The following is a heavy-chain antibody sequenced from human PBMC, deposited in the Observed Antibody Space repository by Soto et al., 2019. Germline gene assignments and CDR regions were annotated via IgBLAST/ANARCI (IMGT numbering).Heavy chain of an antibody. CDR3: SRAEDY. CDR2: INRDGSEK. CDR1: GFTFTTYW. J-gene: IGHJ4*01. V-gene: IGHV3-7*01. Sequence: EVQLVESGGGLVQPGGSLRLSCAASGFTFTTYWMSWVRQAPGKGLEWVANINRDGSEKYYVDSVKGRFTISRDNAKNSLYLQMNTLRAEDKAVYFCSRAEDYWRHGTLVTVSS.